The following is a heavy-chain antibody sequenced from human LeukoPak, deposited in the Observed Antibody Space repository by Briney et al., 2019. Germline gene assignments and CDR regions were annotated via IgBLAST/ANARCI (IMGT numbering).Heavy chain of an antibody. Sequence: GGSLRFSCAASGFTFSSFDMHWVRQPTGQGLEWVSTIGTASDTYYPGSVEGRFTLSRDNAKNSLYLQMNSLTAGGTAVYYCARGPPRGKYYYMDVWGKGTTVTVSS. V-gene: IGHV3-13*01. J-gene: IGHJ6*03. CDR3: ARGPPRGKYYYMDV. CDR2: IGTASDT. D-gene: IGHD1-1*01. CDR1: GFTFSSFD.